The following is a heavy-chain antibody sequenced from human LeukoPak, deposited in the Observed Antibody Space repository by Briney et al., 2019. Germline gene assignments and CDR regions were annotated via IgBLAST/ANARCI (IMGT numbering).Heavy chain of an antibody. CDR3: ASSYDILTGYPTPNWFDP. CDR1: GFTFSSYS. CDR2: ISADGPT. V-gene: IGHV3-21*01. Sequence: GGSLRLSCAASGFTFSSYSMNWVRQAPGKGLEWVSSISADGPTYYADSVKGRFTISRDNAKNSLYLQMNSLRAEDTAVYYCASSYDILTGYPTPNWFDPWGQGTLVTVSS. D-gene: IGHD3-9*01. J-gene: IGHJ5*02.